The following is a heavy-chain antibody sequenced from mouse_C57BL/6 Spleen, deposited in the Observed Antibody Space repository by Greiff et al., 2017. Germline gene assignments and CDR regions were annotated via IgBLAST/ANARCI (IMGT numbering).Heavy chain of an antibody. V-gene: IGHV1-52*01. CDR3: ANMIIDYYAMDY. J-gene: IGHJ4*01. D-gene: IGHD2-4*01. CDR1: GYTFTSYW. Sequence: QVQLQQPGAELVRPGSSVKLSCKASGYTFTSYWMHWVQQRPIQGLEWIGNIDPSDSDTHYNQKFKDKATLTIDKSSSTAYMQLRSLTSEDSADYYFANMIIDYYAMDYWGQGTSVTVSS. CDR2: IDPSDSDT.